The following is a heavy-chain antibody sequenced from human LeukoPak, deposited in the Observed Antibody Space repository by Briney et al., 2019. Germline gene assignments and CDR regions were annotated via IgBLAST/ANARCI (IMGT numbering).Heavy chain of an antibody. CDR2: IRSKAYGGTA. CDR3: TVQVVPSDNWFDP. J-gene: IGHJ5*02. D-gene: IGHD2-2*01. CDR1: GFTFNMYT. Sequence: GGSLRLSCAASGFTFNMYTMNWVRQVPGKGLEWLGCIRSKAYGGTAEYAASVKGRFTISRDDSKSIAYVQVNSLKTEDTAVYHCTVQVVPSDNWFDPWGQGTLVTVSS. V-gene: IGHV3-49*04.